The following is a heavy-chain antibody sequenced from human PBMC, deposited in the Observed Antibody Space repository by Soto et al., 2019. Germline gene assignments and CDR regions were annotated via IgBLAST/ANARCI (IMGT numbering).Heavy chain of an antibody. D-gene: IGHD2-2*02. V-gene: IGHV3-21*01. J-gene: IGHJ6*02. CDR1: GFTFSTYS. CDR2: ISSRSDI. Sequence: GGSLRLSCVDSGFTFSTYSINWVRQAPGKGLEWVSSISSRSDIYYADSVKGRFTISRDNAKNSVSLQMNSLRAEDTAVYYCAREYTAWPLAYGLDVWGQGTTVTVSS. CDR3: AREYTAWPLAYGLDV.